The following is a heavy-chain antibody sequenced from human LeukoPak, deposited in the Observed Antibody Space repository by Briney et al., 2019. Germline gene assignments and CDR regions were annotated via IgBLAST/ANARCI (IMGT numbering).Heavy chain of an antibody. V-gene: IGHV3-23*01. CDR2: ISGSGGST. J-gene: IGHJ5*02. Sequence: GGSLRLSCSASGFTFSSYAMSWVRQAPGKGLEWVSAISGSGGSTYYADSVKGRFTIYRDNSKNTLYPQMNSLRAEDTAVYYCANGGASSGFDPWGQGTLVTVSS. D-gene: IGHD4-17*01. CDR1: GFTFSSYA. CDR3: ANGGASSGFDP.